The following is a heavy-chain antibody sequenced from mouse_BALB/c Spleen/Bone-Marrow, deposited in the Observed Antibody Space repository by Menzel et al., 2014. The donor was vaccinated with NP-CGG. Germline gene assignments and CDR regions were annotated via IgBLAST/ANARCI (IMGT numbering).Heavy chain of an antibody. CDR2: IDPASGNT. D-gene: IGHD2-4*01. J-gene: IGHJ2*01. CDR1: GFNIKDTY. CDR3: ARYDYGVYFDY. V-gene: IGHV14-3*02. Sequence: EVKLMESGAELVKPGASVKLSCTASGFNIKDTYMHWVKQRPEQGLEWIGRIDPASGNTKYDPKFQGKATITADTSSNTAYLQLSSLTSEDTAVYYCARYDYGVYFDYWGQGTTLTVSS.